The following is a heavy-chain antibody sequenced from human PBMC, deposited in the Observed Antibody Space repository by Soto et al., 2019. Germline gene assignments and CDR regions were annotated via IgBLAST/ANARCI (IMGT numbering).Heavy chain of an antibody. V-gene: IGHV1-69*08. J-gene: IGHJ5*02. CDR2: IIALVNIT. CDR3: ARDRYYSYSSGFYQWFDP. Sequence: QVQLVQSGAEVKKPGSSVKVSCKASGGTFSTYTISWVRQAPGQGLEWMGRIIALVNITKYAQKFQDRVTITADKSTSTAYMEPSSLRSEDTAVYYCARDRYYSYSSGFYQWFDPWGQGTLVTVSS. D-gene: IGHD3-22*01. CDR1: GGTFSTYT.